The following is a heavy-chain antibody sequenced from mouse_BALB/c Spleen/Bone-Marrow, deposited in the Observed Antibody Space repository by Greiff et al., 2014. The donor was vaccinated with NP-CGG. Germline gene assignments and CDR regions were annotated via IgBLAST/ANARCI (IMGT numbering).Heavy chain of an antibody. D-gene: IGHD4-1*01. J-gene: IGHJ3*01. CDR1: GYTFTTYW. V-gene: IGHV1-5*01. Sequence: VHVKQSGTVLARPGASLRMSCKASGYTFTTYWIKWIKQRPGQGLEWIGAIYPGNNDAKYTQKFKAKAKLTAVTSTSTADMELSSLTNEDSAVYYCARNWDWVFAYWGQGTLVTVSA. CDR3: ARNWDWVFAY. CDR2: IYPGNNDA.